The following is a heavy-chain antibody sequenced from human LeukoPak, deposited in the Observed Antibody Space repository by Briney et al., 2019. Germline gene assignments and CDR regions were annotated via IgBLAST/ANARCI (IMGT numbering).Heavy chain of an antibody. CDR3: ARGRLPLDY. V-gene: IGHV1-2*02. CDR2: INPDSGGA. D-gene: IGHD6-25*01. J-gene: IGHJ4*02. CDR1: GDTFTGYY. Sequence: GASVKVSCKASGDTFTGYYMHWVRQAPGQGLEWMGWINPDSGGAEYAQKFQGRVTMTRDTSITTAYMELSRLRSDDTAVYYCARGRLPLDYWGQGTLVTVSS.